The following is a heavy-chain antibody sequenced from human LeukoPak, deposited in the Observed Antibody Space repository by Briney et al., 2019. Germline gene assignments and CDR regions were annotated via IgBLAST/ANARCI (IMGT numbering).Heavy chain of an antibody. CDR2: IWYDGSNK. Sequence: GGSLRLSCAASGFTFSSYGMHWVRQAPGKGLEWVAVIWYDGSNKYYADSVKGRFTISRDNSKNTLDVQMNGLRAEDTAVYYCARDPYYYGSGIWGYFDYWGQGTLVTVSS. V-gene: IGHV3-33*01. D-gene: IGHD3-10*01. J-gene: IGHJ4*02. CDR1: GFTFSSYG. CDR3: ARDPYYYGSGIWGYFDY.